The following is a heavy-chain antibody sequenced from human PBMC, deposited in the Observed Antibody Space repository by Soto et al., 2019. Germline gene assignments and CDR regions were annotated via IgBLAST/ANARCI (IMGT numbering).Heavy chain of an antibody. CDR2: TKQDESEK. D-gene: IGHD6-25*01. CDR1: GFTFGDYW. V-gene: IGHV3-7*01. J-gene: IGHJ5*02. CDR3: VREGDSGFFS. Sequence: EVHLVESGGGLVQPGGSLRLSCSTSGFTFGDYWMSWVRQAPGKRLEWVANTKQDESEKYYVGSVRGRFTISRDSAKNSLYLQMNSLRAEDTAVYFCVREGDSGFFSWGQGTLVSVSS.